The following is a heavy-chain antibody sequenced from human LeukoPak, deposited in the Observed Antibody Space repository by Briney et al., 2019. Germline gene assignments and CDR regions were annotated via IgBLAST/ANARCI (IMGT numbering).Heavy chain of an antibody. D-gene: IGHD3-3*01. V-gene: IGHV7-4-1*02. CDR3: ARVPNVVSWYYDFWSGYYPFDY. Sequence: ASVTVSCKASGYTFTNYAMHWVRQAPGQGLEWMGWINTNTGNPTYAQGFTGRFVFSLDTSVSTAYLQISSLKAEDTAVYYCARVPNVVSWYYDFWSGYYPFDYWGQGTLVTVSS. CDR1: GYTFTNYA. J-gene: IGHJ4*02. CDR2: INTNTGNP.